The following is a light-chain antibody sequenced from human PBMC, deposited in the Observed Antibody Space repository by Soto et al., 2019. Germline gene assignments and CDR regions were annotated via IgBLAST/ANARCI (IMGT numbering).Light chain of an antibody. CDR3: SSYTSSSPHV. J-gene: IGLJ1*01. V-gene: IGLV2-14*01. CDR1: RSVFVGYNY. CDR2: DVS. Sequence: QSVLTQPASVSGSPGQSITISCTGTRSVFVGYNYVSWYQQHPGKAPKLMIYDVSNRPSGVSNRFSGSKSGNSASLSISGLQVEDEADYYCSSYTSSSPHVFGTGTKVTVL.